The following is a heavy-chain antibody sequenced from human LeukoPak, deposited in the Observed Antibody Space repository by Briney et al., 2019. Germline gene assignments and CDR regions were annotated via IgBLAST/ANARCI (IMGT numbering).Heavy chain of an antibody. D-gene: IGHD3-22*01. CDR2: ISYDGSNK. J-gene: IGHJ4*02. CDR3: SVNMGSGYRFDY. Sequence: GGSLRLSCAASGFTFSSYGMHWVRQAPGKGVEWVAVISYDGSNKYYADSVKGRFTISRDNSKNTLYLQMNSLRAEDTAVYYCSVNMGSGYRFDYWGQGTLVTVSS. V-gene: IGHV3-30*03. CDR1: GFTFSSYG.